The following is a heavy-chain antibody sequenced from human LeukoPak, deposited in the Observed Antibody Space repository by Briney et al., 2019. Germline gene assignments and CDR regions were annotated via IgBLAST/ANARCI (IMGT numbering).Heavy chain of an antibody. Sequence: PGASLRLPCAASGFTFSNYAMYWVRQAPGKGLEWVSAVSGRDDSTYYADSVKGRFTISRDTSKNTLYLQMNSLRAEDTAVYYCARVGDTPLRFLEWLYGSGSYGAFDIWGQGTMVTVSS. CDR3: ARVGDTPLRFLEWLYGSGSYGAFDI. CDR2: VSGRDDST. V-gene: IGHV3-23*01. CDR1: GFTFSNYA. D-gene: IGHD3-3*01. J-gene: IGHJ3*02.